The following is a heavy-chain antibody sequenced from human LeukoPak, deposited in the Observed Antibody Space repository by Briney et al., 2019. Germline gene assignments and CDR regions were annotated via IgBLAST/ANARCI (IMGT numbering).Heavy chain of an antibody. CDR2: IYYSGST. D-gene: IGHD6-13*01. Sequence: SETLSLTCTVSGGSISPYYWSWIRQPPGKGLEWIGYIYYSGSTNYNPSLKSRVTISVDTSKNQFSLKLSSVTAADTAVYYCARDERTYSSSWSPFDYWGQGTLVTVSS. J-gene: IGHJ4*02. CDR3: ARDERTYSSSWSPFDY. V-gene: IGHV4-59*01. CDR1: GGSISPYY.